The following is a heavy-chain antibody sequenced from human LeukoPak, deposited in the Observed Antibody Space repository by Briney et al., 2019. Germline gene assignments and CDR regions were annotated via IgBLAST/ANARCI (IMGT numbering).Heavy chain of an antibody. D-gene: IGHD2-2*01. Sequence: SETLSLTCTVSGGSISSSSYYWGWLRQPPGKGLEWIGSIYYSGSNYYNPSLKRRVTISVDTSKNQFSLKLSSVTATDTAVYYCARTIELGYCSSTSCYPTAWFDPWGQGTLVTVSS. CDR3: ARTIELGYCSSTSCYPTAWFDP. CDR1: GGSISSSSYY. J-gene: IGHJ5*02. V-gene: IGHV4-39*01. CDR2: IYYSGSN.